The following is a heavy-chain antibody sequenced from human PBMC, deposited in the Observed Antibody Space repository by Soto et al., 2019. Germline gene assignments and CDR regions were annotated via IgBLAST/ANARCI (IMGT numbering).Heavy chain of an antibody. D-gene: IGHD6-6*01. Sequence: EVQLVESGGGLVQPGRSLRLSCAASGFTFDDYAMHWVRQAPGKGLEWVSGISWNSGSIGYADSVKGRVTISRDTAKNSLYLQMNSLRAEDTALYYCAKIFGSSSSNHYYYMDVWGKGTTVTVSS. CDR2: ISWNSGSI. CDR3: AKIFGSSSSNHYYYMDV. J-gene: IGHJ6*03. V-gene: IGHV3-9*01. CDR1: GFTFDDYA.